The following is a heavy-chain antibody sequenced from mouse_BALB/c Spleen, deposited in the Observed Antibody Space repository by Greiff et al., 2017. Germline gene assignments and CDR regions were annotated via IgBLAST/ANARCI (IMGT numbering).Heavy chain of an antibody. CDR1: GYTFTSYY. CDR3: ARSIYYGNWYFDV. J-gene: IGHJ1*01. CDR2: IYPGNVNT. D-gene: IGHD2-1*01. Sequence: VQLQQSGPELVKPGASVRISCKASGYTFTSYYIHWVKQRPGQGLEWIGWIYPGNVNTKYNEKFKGKATLTADKSSSTAYMQLSSLTSEDSAVYFCARSIYYGNWYFDVWGAGTTVTVSS. V-gene: IGHV1S56*01.